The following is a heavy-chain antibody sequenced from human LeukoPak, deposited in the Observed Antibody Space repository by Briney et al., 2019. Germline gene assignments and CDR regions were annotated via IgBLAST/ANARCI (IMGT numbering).Heavy chain of an antibody. CDR1: GFTFSSYA. Sequence: GGSLRLSCAASGFTFSSYAMSWVRQAPGKGLEWVSAISGSGGSTYYADSVKGRFTISRDNSKNTLYLQMNSLRAEDTAVYYCAKDSCSSTSCYGAEYFQHWGQGTLVTVSS. D-gene: IGHD2-2*01. V-gene: IGHV3-23*01. J-gene: IGHJ1*01. CDR2: ISGSGGST. CDR3: AKDSCSSTSCYGAEYFQH.